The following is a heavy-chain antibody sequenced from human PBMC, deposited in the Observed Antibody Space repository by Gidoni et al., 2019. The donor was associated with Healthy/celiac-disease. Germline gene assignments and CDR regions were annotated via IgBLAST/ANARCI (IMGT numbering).Heavy chain of an antibody. V-gene: IGHV4-39*01. Sequence: QLQLQESGPGLVKPSETLSLTCTVSGGSISSSSYYWGWLRQPPGKGLEWIGSIYYSGSTYYNPSLKSRVTISVDTSKNQFSLKLSSVTAADTAVYYCASHSGSYNGRDWGQGTLVTVSS. CDR1: GGSISSSSYY. CDR3: ASHSGSYNGRD. J-gene: IGHJ4*02. D-gene: IGHD1-26*01. CDR2: IYYSGST.